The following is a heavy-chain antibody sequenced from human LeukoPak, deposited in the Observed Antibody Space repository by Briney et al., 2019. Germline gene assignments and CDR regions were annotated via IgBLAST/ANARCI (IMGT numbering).Heavy chain of an antibody. CDR1: GFTFSSYA. CDR2: ISGSGGST. Sequence: GGSLRLSCAASGFTFSSYAMSWVHQAPGKGLEWVSAISGSGGSTYYADSVKGRFTISRDNSKNTLYLQMNSLRGEDTAVYYCAKVGRGKDAFDIWGQGTMVTVSS. D-gene: IGHD1-26*01. CDR3: AKVGRGKDAFDI. V-gene: IGHV3-23*01. J-gene: IGHJ3*02.